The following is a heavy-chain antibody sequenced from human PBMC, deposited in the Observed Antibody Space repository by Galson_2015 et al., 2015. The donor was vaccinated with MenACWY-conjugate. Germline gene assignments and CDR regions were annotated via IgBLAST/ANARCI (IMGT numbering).Heavy chain of an antibody. CDR3: ARDWVTTVPYYYYYGMDV. CDR1: GFTFSIYD. CDR2: ISSSVSTI. Sequence: SLRLSCAASGFTFSIYDMNWVRQAPGKGLEWVSYISSSVSTISYADSVKGRFTISRDNAKNSLYLQMDSLRAEDTAVCYCARDWVTTVPYYYYYGMDVWGQGTTVTVSS. J-gene: IGHJ6*02. V-gene: IGHV3-48*03. D-gene: IGHD4-11*01.